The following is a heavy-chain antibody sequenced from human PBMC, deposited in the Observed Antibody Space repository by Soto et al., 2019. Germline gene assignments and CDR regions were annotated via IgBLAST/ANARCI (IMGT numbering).Heavy chain of an antibody. CDR3: ARSSGGYLYSFDY. D-gene: IGHD6-19*01. CDR1: GYSXTSYW. CDR2: IYPGDSDT. Sequence: PGEALKISCKGSGYSXTSYWIGWVRQMPGKGLEWMRIIYPGDSDTRYSPSFQGQVTISADKSISAAYLQWSSLKASDSAKYYGARSSGGYLYSFDYWGRGTPVTVSS. V-gene: IGHV5-51*01. J-gene: IGHJ4*02.